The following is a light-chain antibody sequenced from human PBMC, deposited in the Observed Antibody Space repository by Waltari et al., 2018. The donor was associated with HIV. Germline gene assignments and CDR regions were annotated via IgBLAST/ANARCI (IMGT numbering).Light chain of an antibody. CDR3: NSRDSSGNPHVV. CDR2: GKN. J-gene: IGLJ2*01. CDR1: SLRSYY. V-gene: IGLV3-19*01. Sequence: SSELTQDPAVSVALGQTVRITCQGDSLRSYYASWYQQKPGQAPVLVLDGKNDRPSGIPDRFSGSSSGNTASLTITGAQAEDEADYYCNSRDSSGNPHVVFGGGTKLTVL.